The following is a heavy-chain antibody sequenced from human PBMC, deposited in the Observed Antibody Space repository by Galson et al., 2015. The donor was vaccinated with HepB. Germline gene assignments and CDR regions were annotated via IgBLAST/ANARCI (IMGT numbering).Heavy chain of an antibody. V-gene: IGHV1-18*01. J-gene: IGHJ6*02. CDR1: GYTFTSYG. CDR3: ARDRITISIYYYGMDV. CDR2: ISAYNGNT. D-gene: IGHD3-10*01. Sequence: SVKVSCKASGYTFTSYGISWVQQAPGQGLEWMGWISAYNGNTNYAQKLQGRVTMTTDTSTSTAYMELRSLRSDDTAVYYCARDRITISIYYYGMDVWGQGTTVTVSS.